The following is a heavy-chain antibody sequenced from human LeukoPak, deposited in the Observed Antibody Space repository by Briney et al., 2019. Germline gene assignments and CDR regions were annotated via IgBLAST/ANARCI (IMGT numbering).Heavy chain of an antibody. Sequence: SETLSLTCGVSGGSMRSSSWWSWVRQPPGKGLEWIGRIHPSGSTNYNPSLKSRVTLSVDTSKNQLSLKLSSVTAADTAVYYCARGPPPDFDYWGRGTLVTVSS. J-gene: IGHJ4*02. CDR3: ARGPPPDFDY. CDR2: IHPSGST. V-gene: IGHV4-4*02. CDR1: GGSMRSSSW.